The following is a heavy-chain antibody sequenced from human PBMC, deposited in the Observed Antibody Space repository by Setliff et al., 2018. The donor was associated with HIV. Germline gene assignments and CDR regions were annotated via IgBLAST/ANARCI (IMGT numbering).Heavy chain of an antibody. Sequence: SETLSLTCTVSGGSISSYYWSWIRQPPGKGLEWIGYIYYSGSTNYNPSLKSRVTISVDTSKNQFSLKLSSVTAADTTVYYCARGVGEYYNFWSGYPAWYFDLWGRGTLVTVS. CDR3: ARGVGEYYNFWSGYPAWYFDL. CDR1: GGSISSYY. J-gene: IGHJ2*01. CDR2: IYYSGST. V-gene: IGHV4-59*01. D-gene: IGHD3-3*01.